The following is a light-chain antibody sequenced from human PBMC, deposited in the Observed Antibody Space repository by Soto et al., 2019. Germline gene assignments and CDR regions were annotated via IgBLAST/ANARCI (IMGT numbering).Light chain of an antibody. V-gene: IGLV2-11*01. CDR1: SIDVGGSNY. CDR2: DVS. Sequence: QSVLTQPRSVSGSPGQSVTISCTGPSIDVGGSNYVSWYQQHPGKAPKLMIYDVSERPSGVPDRFSGSKSGNTASLTISGLQAEDEAEYYCSSYTSSSTDVFGTGTKVTVL. J-gene: IGLJ1*01. CDR3: SSYTSSSTDV.